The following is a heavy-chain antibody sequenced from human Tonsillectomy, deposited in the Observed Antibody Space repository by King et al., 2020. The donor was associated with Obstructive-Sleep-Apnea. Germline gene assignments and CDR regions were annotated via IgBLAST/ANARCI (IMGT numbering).Heavy chain of an antibody. J-gene: IGHJ6*02. CDR3: AREVWVFCGGDCYSQGWYYNGMDV. D-gene: IGHD2-21*02. CDR2: ISSSSSYI. CDR1: GFTFSYYG. V-gene: IGHV3-21*01. Sequence: DVQLVESGGGLVKPGGSLRLSCAASGFTFSYYGMNWVRQAPGQGLEWVSSISSSSSYIYYADSVKGRFTIARDNAKKSLYLQMNSLRAEDTAVYYCAREVWVFCGGDCYSQGWYYNGMDVWGQGTTVTVSS.